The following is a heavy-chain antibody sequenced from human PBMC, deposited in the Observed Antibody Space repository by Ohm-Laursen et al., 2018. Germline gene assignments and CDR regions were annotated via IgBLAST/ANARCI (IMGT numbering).Heavy chain of an antibody. V-gene: IGHV3-9*01. CDR2: ISWNSDSI. J-gene: IGHJ4*02. Sequence: SLRLSCTASGFTFDDYAMHWVRQAPGKGLEWVSGISWNSDSIGYADSVKGRFTISRDNAKNSLYLQMNSLRAEDTAVYYCARDRTFDYWGQGTLVTVSS. CDR1: GFTFDDYA. CDR3: ARDRTFDY.